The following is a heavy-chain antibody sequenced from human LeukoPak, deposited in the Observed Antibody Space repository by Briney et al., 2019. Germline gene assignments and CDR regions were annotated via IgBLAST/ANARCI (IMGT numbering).Heavy chain of an antibody. V-gene: IGHV4-59*01. CDR1: VDSISSYY. J-gene: IGHJ4*02. Sequence: SETLSLTCTVSVDSISSYYWSWIQQSPGKGLEWIGYIYYSGSTYYNPSLTSRVTISVDTSKNQFSLRLSSVTAADTAVYYCARDYGGKFDSWGQGTLVTVSS. CDR2: IYYSGST. D-gene: IGHD4-23*01. CDR3: ARDYGGKFDS.